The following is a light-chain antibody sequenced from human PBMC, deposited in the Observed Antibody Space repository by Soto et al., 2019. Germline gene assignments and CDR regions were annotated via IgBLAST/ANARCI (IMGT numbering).Light chain of an antibody. Sequence: QSVLTQPASVSGSPGQSITISCTGTSSDVGSSNLVSWYQQHPGKAPKLIIYEGSRRPSGVSGRFSGSKSGNTASLTISGLQAEDEADYYCCSFACSSTFYVFGTGTKVTVL. CDR2: EGS. CDR3: CSFACSSTFYV. J-gene: IGLJ1*01. V-gene: IGLV2-23*01. CDR1: SSDVGSSNL.